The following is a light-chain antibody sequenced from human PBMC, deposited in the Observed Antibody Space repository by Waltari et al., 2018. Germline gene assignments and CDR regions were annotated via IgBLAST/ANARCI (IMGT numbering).Light chain of an antibody. V-gene: IGLV3-21*02. CDR2: DDS. CDR3: QVWDSSSDHWV. Sequence: SYVLTQPPSVSVAPGQTAPITCRGNHSGSKSVHWYQQKPGQPPVLVVYDDSARPSGIPERFSGSNSGNTATLTISRVEAGDEADYYCQVWDSSSDHWVFGGGTKLTVL. CDR1: HSGSKS. J-gene: IGLJ3*02.